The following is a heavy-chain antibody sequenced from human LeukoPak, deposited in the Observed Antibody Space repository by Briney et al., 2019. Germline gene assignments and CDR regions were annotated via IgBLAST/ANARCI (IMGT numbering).Heavy chain of an antibody. D-gene: IGHD6-13*01. V-gene: IGHV4-34*01. CDR2: INHSGST. CDR3: AIGSSWYGGFDY. J-gene: IGHJ4*02. CDR1: GGSFSGYY. Sequence: PSETLSLTCAVYGGSFSGYYWSWIRQPPGKGLEWIGEINHSGSTNYNPSLKSRVTISVDTSKNQFSLKLSSVTAADTAVYYCAIGSSWYGGFDYWGQGTLVTVSS.